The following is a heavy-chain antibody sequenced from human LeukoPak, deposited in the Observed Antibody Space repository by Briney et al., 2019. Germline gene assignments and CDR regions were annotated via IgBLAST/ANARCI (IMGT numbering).Heavy chain of an antibody. CDR2: IKSDGTT. CDR1: GLTVSSNH. CDR3: ARLRRGY. J-gene: IGHJ4*02. V-gene: IGHV3-53*01. Sequence: GGSLRLSCAASGLTVSSNHMSWVRQAPGKGLEWVSLIKSDGTTEYADSVKGRFTISRGNSKNTLILQMNSLRVEDTAVYYCARLRRGYWGRGTPVTVSS.